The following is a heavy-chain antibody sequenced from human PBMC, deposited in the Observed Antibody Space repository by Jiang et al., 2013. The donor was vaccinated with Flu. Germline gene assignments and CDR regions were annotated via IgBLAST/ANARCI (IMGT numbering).Heavy chain of an antibody. CDR2: YN. Sequence: YNDYAVSVKSRITINPDTSKNQFSLQLNSVTPEDTAVYYCAIGDYDILTGYYLFQHWGQGTLVTVSS. J-gene: IGHJ1*01. D-gene: IGHD3-9*01. CDR3: AIGDYDILTGYYLFQH. V-gene: IGHV6-1*01.